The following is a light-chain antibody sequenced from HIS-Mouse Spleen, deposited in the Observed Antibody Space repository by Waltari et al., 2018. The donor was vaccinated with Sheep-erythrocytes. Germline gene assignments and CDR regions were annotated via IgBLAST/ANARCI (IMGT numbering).Light chain of an antibody. Sequence: QSALTQPASVSGSPGQSITISCTGTSSDVGGYNYVSWYQQHPGKAPNLMIYDVSNRPSGVSNRFSGSKSGNTASLTISGLQAEDEADYYCSSYTSSSTYVVFG. V-gene: IGLV2-14*03. CDR2: DVS. CDR1: SSDVGGYNY. CDR3: SSYTSSSTYVV. J-gene: IGLJ2*01.